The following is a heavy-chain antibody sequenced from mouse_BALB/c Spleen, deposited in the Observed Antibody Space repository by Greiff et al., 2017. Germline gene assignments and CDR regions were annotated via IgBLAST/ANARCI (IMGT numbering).Heavy chain of an antibody. CDR1: GYTFTSYT. CDR2: INPSSGYT. Sequence: VQVVESGAELARPGASVKMSCKASGYTFTSYTMHWVKQRPGQGLEWIGYINPSSGYTNYNQKFKDKATLTADKSSSTAYMQLSSLTSEDSAVYYCARSSGYAMDYWGQGTSVTVSS. CDR3: ARSSGYAMDY. J-gene: IGHJ4*01. V-gene: IGHV1-4*01. D-gene: IGHD3-1*01.